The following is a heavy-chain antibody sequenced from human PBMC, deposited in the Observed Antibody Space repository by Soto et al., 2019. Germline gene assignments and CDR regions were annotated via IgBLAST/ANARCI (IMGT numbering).Heavy chain of an antibody. CDR3: ARYRSGAYGMDV. CDR1: GYAFTSYA. D-gene: IGHD3-10*01. J-gene: IGHJ6*02. Sequence: SVKVSCKASGYAFTSYAISWVRQAPGQGLEWMGGIIPIFGTANYAQKFQGRVTITADESTSTAYMELSSLRSEDTAVYYCARYRSGAYGMDVWGQGTTVTVSS. CDR2: IIPIFGTA. V-gene: IGHV1-69*13.